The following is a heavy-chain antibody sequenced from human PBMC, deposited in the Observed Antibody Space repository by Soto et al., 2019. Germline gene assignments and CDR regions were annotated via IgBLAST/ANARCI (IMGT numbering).Heavy chain of an antibody. D-gene: IGHD3-9*01. CDR3: AKDLPNYDILTGYYEPGFLPRGFGY. J-gene: IGHJ4*02. CDR2: ISGSGGST. CDR1: GFTFSSYA. Sequence: EVQLLESGGGLVQPGGSLRLSCAASGFTFSSYAMSWVRQAPGKGLEWVSAISGSGGSTYYADSVKGRFTISRDNSKNTLYLQMNSLRAEDTAVYYCAKDLPNYDILTGYYEPGFLPRGFGYWGQGTLVTVSS. V-gene: IGHV3-23*01.